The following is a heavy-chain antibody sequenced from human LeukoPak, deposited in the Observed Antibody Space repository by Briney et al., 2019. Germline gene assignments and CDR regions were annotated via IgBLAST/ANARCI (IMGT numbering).Heavy chain of an antibody. J-gene: IGHJ4*02. Sequence: SETLSLTCTVSGYSISSGYYWGWIRQPPGKGLEWIGYIYYSGSTNYNPSLKSRVTISVDTSKNQFSLKLSSVTAADTAVYYCARGGWFGESPFDYWGQGTLVTVSS. CDR3: ARGGWFGESPFDY. D-gene: IGHD3-10*01. CDR1: GYSISSGYY. CDR2: IYYSGST. V-gene: IGHV4-38-2*02.